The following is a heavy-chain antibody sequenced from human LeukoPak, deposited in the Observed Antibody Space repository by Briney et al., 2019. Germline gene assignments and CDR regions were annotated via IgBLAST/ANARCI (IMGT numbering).Heavy chain of an antibody. Sequence: GGSLRLSSTGFGFTFRDYAVSWVRQAPGKGLECIGFIRSKVYGGTTEYAASVKGRFTISRDDSKSIAYLQMNSLKTEDTAVYYCTRDPYYFDSSGYYHHAFDIWGQGTMVAVSS. CDR1: GFTFRDYA. CDR3: TRDPYYFDSSGYYHHAFDI. CDR2: IRSKVYGGTT. D-gene: IGHD3-22*01. V-gene: IGHV3-49*04. J-gene: IGHJ3*02.